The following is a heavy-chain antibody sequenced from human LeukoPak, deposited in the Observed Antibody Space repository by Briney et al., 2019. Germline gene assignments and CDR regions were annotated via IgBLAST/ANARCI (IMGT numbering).Heavy chain of an antibody. D-gene: IGHD3-9*01. V-gene: IGHV1-18*04. CDR3: ARDREQYFDWLLCDY. J-gene: IGHJ4*02. CDR1: GYTFTSYY. CDR2: VSAYNGNT. Sequence: ASVKVSCKASGYTFTSYYMHWVRQAPGQGLEWMGWVSAYNGNTNYAQKLQGRVTMTTDTSTSTAYMELRSLRSDDTAVYYCARDREQYFDWLLCDYWGQGTLVTVSS.